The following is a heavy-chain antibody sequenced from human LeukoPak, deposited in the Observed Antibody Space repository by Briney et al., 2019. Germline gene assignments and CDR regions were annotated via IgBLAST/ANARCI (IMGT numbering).Heavy chain of an antibody. CDR3: TRGLGEHGGVSDR. CDR2: IKHDGSEQ. D-gene: IGHD3-16*01. V-gene: IGHV3-7*01. CDR1: GSTFTSNR. J-gene: IGHJ5*02. Sequence: PGGSLRLSCAASGSTFTSNRMNWVRQAPGKGLEWVANIKHDGSEQIYVDSVKGRFTISRDNAKDSVYLQMNSLRAEDTAVYYCTRGLGEHGGVSDRWGQGTLVIVS.